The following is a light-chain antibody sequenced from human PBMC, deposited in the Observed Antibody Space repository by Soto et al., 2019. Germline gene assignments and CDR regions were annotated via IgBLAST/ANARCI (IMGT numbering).Light chain of an antibody. CDR1: QSVSSNY. Sequence: EIVLTQSPGTLSLSPGERATLYCRASQSVSSNYLAWYQQKPGQAPRLLIHGASSRATGIPDRFSGSGSGTDFTLTISRLEPEDFAVYYCQQYAGSPRTFGQGTKVEIK. CDR2: GAS. V-gene: IGKV3-20*01. J-gene: IGKJ1*01. CDR3: QQYAGSPRT.